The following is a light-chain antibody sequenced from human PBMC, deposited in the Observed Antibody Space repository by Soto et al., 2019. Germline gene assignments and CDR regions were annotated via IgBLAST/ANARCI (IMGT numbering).Light chain of an antibody. CDR1: QSVGSY. Sequence: EIVLTQSPATLSLSPGERATLSCRASQSVGSYFAWYQQKPGQAPRLLIYDASNRATGIPDRFSGSGSGTDFTLTISRLEPEDFAVYYCQQYNSSPPEFTFGPGTKVDSK. J-gene: IGKJ3*01. CDR3: QQYNSSPPEFT. CDR2: DAS. V-gene: IGKV3-11*01.